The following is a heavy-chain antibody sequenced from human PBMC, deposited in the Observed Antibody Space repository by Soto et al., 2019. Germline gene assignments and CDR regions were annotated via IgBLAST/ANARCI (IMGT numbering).Heavy chain of an antibody. J-gene: IGHJ4*02. D-gene: IGHD2-2*01. V-gene: IGHV3-23*01. CDR3: AKDLGYCSSTSCYGPHVY. CDR1: GFTFSSYA. CDR2: ISGSGGST. Sequence: PGGSLRLSCAASGFTFSSYAMSWVRQAPGKGLERVSAISGSGGSTYYADSVKGRFTISRDNSKNTLYLQMNSLRAEDTAVYYCAKDLGYCSSTSCYGPHVYWGQGTLVTVS.